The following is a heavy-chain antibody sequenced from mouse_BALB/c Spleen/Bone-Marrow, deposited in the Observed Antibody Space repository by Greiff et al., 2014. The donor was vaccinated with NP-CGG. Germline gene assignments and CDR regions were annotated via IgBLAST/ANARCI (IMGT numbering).Heavy chain of an antibody. CDR3: ARGTYRYYFDY. CDR2: ILPGSGTT. CDR1: GYTFSSYW. Sequence: QVQLKESGAELMKPGAPVKISCKATGYTFSSYWIEWVKQRPGHGLEWIGEILPGSGTTNYNEKFKGKATFTADTSSNTAYMQLSSLTSEDSAVYYCARGTYRYYFDYWGQGTTLTVSS. D-gene: IGHD2-14*01. J-gene: IGHJ2*01. V-gene: IGHV1-9*01.